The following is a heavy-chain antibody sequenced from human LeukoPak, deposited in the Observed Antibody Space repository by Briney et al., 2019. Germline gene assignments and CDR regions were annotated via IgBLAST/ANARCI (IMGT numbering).Heavy chain of an antibody. CDR2: INQDGNDK. J-gene: IGHJ4*02. Sequence: AGSLRLSCADSGFTFSTYWMTWVRQAPGKGLEWVANINQDGNDKYYVDSVKCRFTISRDNAKNSLYLQMNSLRVEDTAVYYCARDRSLGCDHRGQGTLVTVSS. CDR1: GFTFSTYW. V-gene: IGHV3-7*03. CDR3: ARDRSLGCDH. D-gene: IGHD1-26*01.